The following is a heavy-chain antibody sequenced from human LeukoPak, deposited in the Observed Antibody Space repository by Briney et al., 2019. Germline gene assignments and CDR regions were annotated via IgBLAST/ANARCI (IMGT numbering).Heavy chain of an antibody. D-gene: IGHD3-3*01. CDR3: VRDPMRFLKWSSSWFDP. J-gene: IGHJ5*02. Sequence: GGSLRLSCAASGFSFSAHWMSWVRQAPGKGPEWVASIKPDGSEKYYVDSVKGRFTISRDNARTSVFLQLSSLRAEDTALYHCVRDPMRFLKWSSSWFDPWGQGTLVIVSS. V-gene: IGHV3-7*01. CDR2: IKPDGSEK. CDR1: GFSFSAHW.